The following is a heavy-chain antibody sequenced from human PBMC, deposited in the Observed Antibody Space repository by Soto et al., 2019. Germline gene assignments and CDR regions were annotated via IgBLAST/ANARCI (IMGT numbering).Heavy chain of an antibody. D-gene: IGHD4-17*01. Sequence: SETLSLTCAVSGGSISSGGYSWSWIRQPPGKGLEWIGYIYHSGSTYYNPSLKSRVTISVDRSKNQFSLKLSSVTAADTAVYYCARVLGDGDYEGYFDYWGQGTLVTVSS. V-gene: IGHV4-30-2*01. CDR2: IYHSGST. CDR3: ARVLGDGDYEGYFDY. J-gene: IGHJ4*02. CDR1: GGSISSGGYS.